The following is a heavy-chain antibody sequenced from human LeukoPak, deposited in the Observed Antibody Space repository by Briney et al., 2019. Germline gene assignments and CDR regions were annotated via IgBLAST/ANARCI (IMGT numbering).Heavy chain of an antibody. D-gene: IGHD1/OR15-1a*01. Sequence: GGSLRLSCAASGFTFSSYAMHWVRQAPGKGLEWVAVISYDGSNKYYADSVKGRFTISRDNSKNTLYLQMNSLRAEDTAVYYCVREGNNGDFDYWGQGTLVTVSS. CDR1: GFTFSSYA. CDR2: ISYDGSNK. J-gene: IGHJ4*02. CDR3: VREGNNGDFDY. V-gene: IGHV3-30-3*01.